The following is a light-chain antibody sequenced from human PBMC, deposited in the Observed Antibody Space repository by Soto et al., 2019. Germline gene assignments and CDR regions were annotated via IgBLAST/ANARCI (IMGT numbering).Light chain of an antibody. Sequence: DIQVTQSPSALSASVGDRVTITCRASRSVDNWLAWYQRRPGKAPKLLIYMASTLEVGVPSRFSGSASGTEFTLTIISLQPDDSATYYCQQYKTYSPTFGQGTKVDIK. J-gene: IGKJ1*01. CDR1: RSVDNW. CDR2: MAS. CDR3: QQYKTYSPT. V-gene: IGKV1-5*03.